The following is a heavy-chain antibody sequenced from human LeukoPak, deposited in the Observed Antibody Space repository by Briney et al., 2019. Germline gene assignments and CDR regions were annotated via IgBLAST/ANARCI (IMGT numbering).Heavy chain of an antibody. CDR2: IYYRGNT. V-gene: IGHV4-39*02. Sequence: KPSETLSLTCTVSGGSISSSSYHWGWIRQPPGKGLEWIGSIYYRGNTYYNPSLKSRLTISVDTSKNQFSLKLSSVTAADTAVYYCARDRRISGYDYVGYWGQGTLVTVSS. D-gene: IGHD5-12*01. J-gene: IGHJ4*02. CDR3: ARDRRISGYDYVGY. CDR1: GGSISSSSYH.